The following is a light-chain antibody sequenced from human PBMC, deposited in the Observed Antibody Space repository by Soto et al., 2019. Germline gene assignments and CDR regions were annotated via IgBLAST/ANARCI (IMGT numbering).Light chain of an antibody. Sequence: QSALTQPASVSGSPGQSIAISCTGTRSDVGAYNYVSWYQQHPGKAPKLMISEVTNRPSGVSDRFSGSKSGNMASLTISGLQAEDEADYYCSSFTSRFTFVLGTGTKVTVL. J-gene: IGLJ1*01. CDR3: SSFTSRFTFV. CDR2: EVT. V-gene: IGLV2-14*01. CDR1: RSDVGAYNY.